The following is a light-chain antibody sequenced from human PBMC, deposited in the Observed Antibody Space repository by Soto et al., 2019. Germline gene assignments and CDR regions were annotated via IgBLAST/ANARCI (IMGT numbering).Light chain of an antibody. CDR3: QKYDSAPWT. Sequence: DIQMTQSPSSLSASVGDRVTITCRSSQGISNYLAWYQQKPGKVPKVLIYAASTLQSGVQSRFSGSGSGTDFTLTISSLQPEDVATYYCQKYDSAPWTFGQATKVEIK. CDR2: AAS. V-gene: IGKV1-27*01. J-gene: IGKJ1*01. CDR1: QGISNY.